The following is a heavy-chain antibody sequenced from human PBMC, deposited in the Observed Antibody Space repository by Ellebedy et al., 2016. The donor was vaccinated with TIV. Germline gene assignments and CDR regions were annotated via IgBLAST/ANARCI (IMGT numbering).Heavy chain of an antibody. J-gene: IGHJ4*02. CDR3: LLGYCSSTSCLFDY. CDR2: ISSSSSYI. CDR1: GFTFSSYS. V-gene: IGHV3-21*01. Sequence: GGSLRLSXAASGFTFSSYSMNWVRQAPGKGLEWVSSISSSSSYIYYADSVKGRFTISRDNAKSSLYLQMNSLRAEDTAVYYCLLGYCSSTSCLFDYWGQGTLVTVSS. D-gene: IGHD2-2*01.